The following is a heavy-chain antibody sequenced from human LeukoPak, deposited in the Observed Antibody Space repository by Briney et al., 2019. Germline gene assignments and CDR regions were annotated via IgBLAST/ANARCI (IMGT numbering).Heavy chain of an antibody. J-gene: IGHJ6*03. CDR1: GFTFDDYA. CDR2: INWNSDSI. CDR3: ARDISPGYMDV. V-gene: IGHV3-9*01. Sequence: QPGRSLRLSCAVSGFTFDDYAMHWVRQVPGKGLEWVSGINWNSDSIGYADSVKGRFTTSRDNAKNSLYLQMNSLRAEDTAVYYCARDISPGYMDVWGKGTTVTVSS.